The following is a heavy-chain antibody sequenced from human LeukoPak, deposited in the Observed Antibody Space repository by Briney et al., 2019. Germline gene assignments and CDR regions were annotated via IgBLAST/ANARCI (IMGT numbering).Heavy chain of an antibody. Sequence: KVSETLSLTCTVSGISISTSHWSWIRQPPGKGLEWIGYVYRSGSTNYNPSLKSRVTISVNTSKSQLSLRLSSVTTADTAVYYCARDKEVTNYYYNGLDVWGQGTTVTISS. CDR1: GISISTSH. V-gene: IGHV4-59*01. D-gene: IGHD2-21*02. CDR2: VYRSGST. CDR3: ARDKEVTNYYYNGLDV. J-gene: IGHJ6*02.